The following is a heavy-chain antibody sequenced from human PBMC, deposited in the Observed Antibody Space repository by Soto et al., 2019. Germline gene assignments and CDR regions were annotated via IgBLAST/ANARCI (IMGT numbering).Heavy chain of an antibody. Sequence: GGSLGLSCAAYGFSVSSNYMSWVRQAPGKGLEWVSVIYSGGSTYYADSVKGRFTISRDNSENTLYLQMNSLRAEDTAVYYCARTCSGGTCSFDYWGQGTLVTVSS. CDR2: IYSGGST. J-gene: IGHJ4*02. V-gene: IGHV3-66*01. CDR1: GFSVSSNY. CDR3: ARTCSGGTCSFDY. D-gene: IGHD2-15*01.